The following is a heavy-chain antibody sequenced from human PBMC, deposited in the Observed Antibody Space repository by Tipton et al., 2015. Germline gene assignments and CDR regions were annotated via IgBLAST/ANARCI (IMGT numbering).Heavy chain of an antibody. Sequence: TLSLTCNVTGGSINRYYWSWIRQPPGKGLEWIGSFFHSGNTFHNPSLRSRVIISVDTSKNQISLTVTSVTAADTAVYYCAREGSSWYFGVYWGQGTLVTVSS. CDR3: AREGSSWYFGVY. CDR1: GGSINRYY. J-gene: IGHJ4*02. V-gene: IGHV4-38-2*02. D-gene: IGHD6-13*01. CDR2: FFHSGNT.